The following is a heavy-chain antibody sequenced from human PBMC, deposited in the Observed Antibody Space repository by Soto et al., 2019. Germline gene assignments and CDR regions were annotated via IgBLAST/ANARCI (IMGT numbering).Heavy chain of an antibody. D-gene: IGHD3-22*01. Sequence: ASVKVSCKASGYSFIGYYMHWVRQAPGQGLEWMGMINPSGGSTNYAQKFQGRVSMTRDTSTTTLYMELSSLRSKDTAVFYCARDQKDRYDHNSPEYYYFGVDVWGQGTTVTVSS. CDR3: ARDQKDRYDHNSPEYYYFGVDV. CDR1: GYSFIGYY. V-gene: IGHV1-46*01. J-gene: IGHJ6*02. CDR2: INPSGGST.